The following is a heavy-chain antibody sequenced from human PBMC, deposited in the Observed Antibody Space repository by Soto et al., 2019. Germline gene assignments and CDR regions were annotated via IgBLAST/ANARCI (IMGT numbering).Heavy chain of an antibody. CDR1: GFSLSTRGMC. J-gene: IGHJ4*02. CDR3: ARFSYYDSTDYYYFDY. V-gene: IGHV2-70*11. CDR2: IDRDDDK. Sequence: SGPTLVNPTQTLTLTCTFCGFSLSTRGMCVSWLRQPPGKALEWLARIDRDDDKYYSTSLKSRLTISKDTSKNQVVLTMTNMDPVDTATYYCARFSYYDSTDYYYFDYWGQGTLVTVS. D-gene: IGHD3-22*01.